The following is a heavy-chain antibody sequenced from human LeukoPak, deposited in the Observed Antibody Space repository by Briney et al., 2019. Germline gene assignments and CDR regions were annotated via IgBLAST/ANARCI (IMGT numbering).Heavy chain of an antibody. J-gene: IGHJ6*03. D-gene: IGHD4-11*01. Sequence: GGSLRLSCTASGFTFRNYYMSWFRQAPGKGLDGLAKIREDGGQKNYVDSVKGRFTISRDNGENSLSLQMNSLRAEDTAVYYCVREATVSFYYFYYMDVWGNGTTVTVS. V-gene: IGHV3-7*01. CDR1: GFTFRNYY. CDR3: VREATVSFYYFYYMDV. CDR2: IREDGGQK.